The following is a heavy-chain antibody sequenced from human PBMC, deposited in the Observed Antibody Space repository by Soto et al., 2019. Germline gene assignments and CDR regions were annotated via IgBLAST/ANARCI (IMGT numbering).Heavy chain of an antibody. CDR3: ARAGYGAVDEESAGNYYYYGMDV. CDR2: IIPIFGTA. Sequence: QVQLVQSGAEVKKPGSSVKVSCKASGGTFSSYAITWERQAPGQGLECMGGIIPIFGTANYAQKLQGRVTITADESTSTAYMELSSLRSEDTAVYYCARAGYGAVDEESAGNYYYYGMDVWGQGTTVTVSS. CDR1: GGTFSSYA. J-gene: IGHJ6*02. V-gene: IGHV1-69*01. D-gene: IGHD6-19*01.